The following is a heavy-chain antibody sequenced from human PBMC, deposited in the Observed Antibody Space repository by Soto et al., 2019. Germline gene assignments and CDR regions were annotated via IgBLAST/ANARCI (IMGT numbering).Heavy chain of an antibody. CDR3: VRIGGWVTNRYWSDF. CDR2: IKEDGSER. J-gene: IGHJ4*02. D-gene: IGHD3-16*02. V-gene: IGHV3-7*01. Sequence: PGVSLRLSCAASGFTISTYWMSWVRQAPAKGLEWVANIKEDGSERYYVDSVKGRFTISRDNAKNSLYLQMNSLRAEDTAVYYCVRIGGWVTNRYWSDFWGQGTLVTVSS. CDR1: GFTISTYW.